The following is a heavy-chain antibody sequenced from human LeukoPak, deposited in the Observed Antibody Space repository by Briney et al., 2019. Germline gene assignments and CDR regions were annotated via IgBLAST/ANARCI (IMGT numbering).Heavy chain of an antibody. Sequence: SETRSLTCVVSGVSISSYYWSWIRQPAGKGLEWIGRIYSSGTTNYNPSLKSRVTMSIDTTQFSLKLSSVTAADTAVYFCACGVAAAGWLYFDYWGQGSLVTVSS. CDR3: ACGVAAAGWLYFDY. D-gene: IGHD6-13*01. CDR1: GVSISSYY. J-gene: IGHJ4*02. V-gene: IGHV4-4*07. CDR2: IYSSGTT.